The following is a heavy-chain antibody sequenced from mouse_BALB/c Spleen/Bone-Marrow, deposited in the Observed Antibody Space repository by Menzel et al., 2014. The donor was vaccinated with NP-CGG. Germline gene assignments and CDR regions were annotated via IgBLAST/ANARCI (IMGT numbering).Heavy chain of an antibody. J-gene: IGHJ3*01. CDR2: INPDSSTI. CDR1: GFDFSRFW. V-gene: IGHV4-1*02. CDR3: ARLGYYGSFAF. D-gene: IGHD1-2*01. Sequence: VQLQQSGGGLVQPGGSLKLSCAASGFDFSRFWMSWVRQAPGKGLEWIGEINPDSSTINYTPSLKDKFIISRDNAKNXLYLRMSKVRSEDTALYYCARLGYYGSFAFWGQGTLVTVSA.